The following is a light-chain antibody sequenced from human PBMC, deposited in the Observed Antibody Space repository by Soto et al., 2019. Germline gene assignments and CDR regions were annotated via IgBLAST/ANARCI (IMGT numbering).Light chain of an antibody. V-gene: IGKV3-11*01. Sequence: EIVLTQSPATLSLSPGERATLSCSASQSVSTYVAWYQQKPAQAHRLLIYDASNRATGIPARFSGSGSGTDFSLTISSLEPEDSAVYYCQPRSNWPKTFGQGTKLEIK. CDR2: DAS. J-gene: IGKJ2*01. CDR3: QPRSNWPKT. CDR1: QSVSTY.